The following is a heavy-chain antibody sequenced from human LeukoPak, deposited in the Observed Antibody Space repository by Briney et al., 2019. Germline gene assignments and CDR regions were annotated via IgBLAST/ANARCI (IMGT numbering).Heavy chain of an antibody. CDR1: GFNFSSYW. J-gene: IGHJ5*02. CDR2: INSDGSST. D-gene: IGHD2-2*02. Sequence: GGSLRLSCAASGFNFSSYWMHWVRQAPGKGLVWVSRINSDGSSTSYADSVKGRFTISRDNAKNTLYLQMNSLRAEDTAVYYCAREYQLLYNWFDPWGQGTLVTVSS. V-gene: IGHV3-74*01. CDR3: AREYQLLYNWFDP.